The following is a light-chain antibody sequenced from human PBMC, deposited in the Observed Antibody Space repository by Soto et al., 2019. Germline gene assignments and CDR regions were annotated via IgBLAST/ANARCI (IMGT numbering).Light chain of an antibody. J-gene: IGKJ1*01. V-gene: IGKV3-11*01. CDR3: QQRSNLWT. Sequence: DIVFTQSPSTPCYYPGDTATVSCSTSQSVRSYLAWYQQKPGQAPRLLIYDASNRATGIPARFSGSESGTDFTLTISSLEPEDFAVYYCQQRSNLWTFGQGTKVDIK. CDR1: QSVRSY. CDR2: DAS.